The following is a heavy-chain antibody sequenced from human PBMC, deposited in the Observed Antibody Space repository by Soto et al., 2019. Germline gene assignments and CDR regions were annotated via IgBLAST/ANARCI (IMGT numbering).Heavy chain of an antibody. CDR1: GYTFTSYY. CDR3: ARAITVTTNFDY. J-gene: IGHJ4*02. Sequence: QVQLVQSGAEVKKPGASVKVSCKASGYTFTSYYMHWVRQAPGQGLEWMGIINPSGGSTSYAQKLQGRDTMTRDTSTSTVYMELSSLRSEDTAVYYCARAITVTTNFDYWGQGTLVTVSS. CDR2: INPSGGST. D-gene: IGHD4-17*01. V-gene: IGHV1-46*04.